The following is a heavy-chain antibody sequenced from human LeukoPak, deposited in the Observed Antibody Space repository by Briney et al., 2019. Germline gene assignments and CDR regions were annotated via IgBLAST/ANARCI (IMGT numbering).Heavy chain of an antibody. Sequence: ASVKVSCKASGYTFTSYYMRWVRQAPGQGLEWMGIINPSGGSTSYAQKFQGRVTMTRDTSTSTVYMELSSLRSEDTAVYYCARDRLPRITIFGVVSGMDVWGQGTTVTVSS. J-gene: IGHJ6*02. CDR1: GYTFTSYY. D-gene: IGHD3-3*01. CDR2: INPSGGST. CDR3: ARDRLPRITIFGVVSGMDV. V-gene: IGHV1-46*01.